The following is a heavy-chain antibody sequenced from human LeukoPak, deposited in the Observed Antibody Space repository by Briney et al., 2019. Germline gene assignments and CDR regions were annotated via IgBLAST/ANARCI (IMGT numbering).Heavy chain of an antibody. CDR2: INRDGSST. D-gene: IGHD5-18*01. J-gene: IGHJ4*02. V-gene: IGHV3-74*01. CDR3: ARGGGYSYGSFDY. Sequence: GLLRLSCAASGIIFSNYWMHWVRQAPGKGLVWVSRINRDGSSTSYADSVKGRFTISRDNAKNTLYLQMNSLRAEDTAVYYCARGGGYSYGSFDYWGQGTLVTVSS. CDR1: GIIFSNYW.